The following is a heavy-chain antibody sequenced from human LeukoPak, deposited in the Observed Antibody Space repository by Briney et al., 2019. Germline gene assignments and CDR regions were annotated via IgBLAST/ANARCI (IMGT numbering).Heavy chain of an antibody. CDR1: GGSISSYY. J-gene: IGHJ4*02. Sequence: SETLSLTRTVSGGSISSYYWNWIRQPPGKGLEWIGYIYYSGSTNYNPSLESRVTMSVDTSKNQFSLKLSSVTAADTAVYYCARGQHSYGYFNGFDYWGQGTLVTVSS. V-gene: IGHV4-59*01. D-gene: IGHD5-18*01. CDR3: ARGQHSYGYFNGFDY. CDR2: IYYSGST.